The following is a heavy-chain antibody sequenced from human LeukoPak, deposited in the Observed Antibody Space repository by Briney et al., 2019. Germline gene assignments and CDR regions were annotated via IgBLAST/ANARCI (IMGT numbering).Heavy chain of an antibody. Sequence: SVKVSCKASGGTFSSSAFSWVRQAPGHGLEWVGGIVPAFRAANYAQKFQGRVTITADESTSTAYMELSSLRSEDTAVYYCARGAYCGGDCYDPWGQGTLVTVSS. V-gene: IGHV1-69*13. CDR2: IVPAFRAA. CDR3: ARGAYCGGDCYDP. D-gene: IGHD2-21*01. CDR1: GGTFSSSA. J-gene: IGHJ5*02.